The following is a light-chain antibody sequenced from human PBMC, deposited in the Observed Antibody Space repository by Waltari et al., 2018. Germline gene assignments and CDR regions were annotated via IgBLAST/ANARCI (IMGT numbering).Light chain of an antibody. CDR3: QHYRSLPVT. V-gene: IGKV3-20*01. CDR1: ESVRRA. Sequence: EIVLTQSPGTLSLSPGERATLSCRASESVRRALACYQQRPGQAPRLLIYDASARATGIPDRFSGSGSGTDFSLTISRLEPEDFALYYCQHYRSLPVTFGQGTKVEIK. J-gene: IGKJ1*01. CDR2: DAS.